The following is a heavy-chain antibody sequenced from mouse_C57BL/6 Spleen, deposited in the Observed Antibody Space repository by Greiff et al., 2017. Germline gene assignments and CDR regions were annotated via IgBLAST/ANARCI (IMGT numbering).Heavy chain of an antibody. CDR1: GFTFSSCG. V-gene: IGHV5-6*01. CDR3: ARLITTVVATEYFDV. CDR2: ISSGGSYT. D-gene: IGHD1-1*01. J-gene: IGHJ1*03. Sequence: EVKLVESGGDLVKPGGSLKLSCAASGFTFSSCGMSWVRQTPDKRLEWVATISSGGSYTYYPDSVKGRFTISRDNAKHPLYLQMSSLKSEDTAMYYCARLITTVVATEYFDVWGTGTTVTVSS.